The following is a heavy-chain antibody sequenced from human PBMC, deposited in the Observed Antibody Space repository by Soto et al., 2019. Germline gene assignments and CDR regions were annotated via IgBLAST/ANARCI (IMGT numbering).Heavy chain of an antibody. CDR1: GFPFSIYA. D-gene: IGHD3-3*01. Sequence: WGSLRLSCAASGFPFSIYAMSLVRQSPGKGLEWVSAISGSGGSTYYADSVKGRFTISRDNSKNTLYLQMNSLRAEDKAVYYCAKGSKAAFWSGSQDNWFDPWCQGDVITVSS. CDR3: AKGSKAAFWSGSQDNWFDP. CDR2: ISGSGGST. J-gene: IGHJ5*01. V-gene: IGHV3-23*01.